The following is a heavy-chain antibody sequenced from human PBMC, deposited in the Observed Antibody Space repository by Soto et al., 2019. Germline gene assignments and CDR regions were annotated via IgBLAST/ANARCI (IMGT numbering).Heavy chain of an antibody. Sequence: EVQLVESGGGLVKPGGSLRLSCAASGFTFSNAWMSWVRQAPGKGLEWVGRIKSKTDGGTTDYAAPLNGRFTISRADSKNTLYLQMNSRKTEDTAVYYCTTGRYGYYFDYWGQGTLVTVSS. V-gene: IGHV3-15*01. CDR2: IKSKTDGGTT. D-gene: IGHD3-16*01. CDR1: GFTFSNAW. CDR3: TTGRYGYYFDY. J-gene: IGHJ4*02.